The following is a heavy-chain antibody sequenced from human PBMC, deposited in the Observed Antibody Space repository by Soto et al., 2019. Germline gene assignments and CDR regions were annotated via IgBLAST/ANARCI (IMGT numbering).Heavy chain of an antibody. V-gene: IGHV4-61*01. CDR3: ARAQGDLEYGGSSWIAIWFGP. CDR1: GGSISSGYYY. Sequence: SETLSLTCSVSGGSISSGYYYWSWIRQPPGKGLEWIGNIYYSGSTNYNPSLTSRVTISEDTSKNQFSLKLSSVASADTAMYYCARAQGDLEYGGSSWIAIWFGPWGQGSLVAVSS. J-gene: IGHJ5*02. CDR2: IYYSGST. D-gene: IGHD2-15*01.